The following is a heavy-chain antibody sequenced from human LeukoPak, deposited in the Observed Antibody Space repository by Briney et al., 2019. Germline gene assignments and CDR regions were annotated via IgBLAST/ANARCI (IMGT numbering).Heavy chain of an antibody. CDR2: MNPNSGNT. D-gene: IGHD6-6*01. J-gene: IGHJ5*02. Sequence: ASVKVSCKASGYTFTSYDINWVRQATGQGLEWMGWMNPNSGNTGYAQKFQGRVTITRNTSISTVYMELSSLRSEDTAVYYCARDGVFSSSSHWFDPWGQGTLVTVSS. CDR3: ARDGVFSSSSHWFDP. CDR1: GYTFTSYD. V-gene: IGHV1-8*03.